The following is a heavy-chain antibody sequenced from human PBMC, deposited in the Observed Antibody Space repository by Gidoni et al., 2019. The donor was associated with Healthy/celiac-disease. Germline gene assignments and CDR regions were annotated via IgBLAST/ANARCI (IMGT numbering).Heavy chain of an antibody. CDR3: ARGRGGYCSGGSCYYSPLPMDV. Sequence: QVQLQQRGAGLLKPSETLSLTCAVYGGSFSGYYWSWIRQPPGKGLEWIGEINHSGSTNYNPSLKSRITISVDTSKNQFSLKLSSVTAADTAVYYCARGRGGYCSGGSCYYSPLPMDVWGQGTTVTVSS. J-gene: IGHJ6*02. V-gene: IGHV4-34*01. D-gene: IGHD2-15*01. CDR1: GGSFSGYY. CDR2: INHSGST.